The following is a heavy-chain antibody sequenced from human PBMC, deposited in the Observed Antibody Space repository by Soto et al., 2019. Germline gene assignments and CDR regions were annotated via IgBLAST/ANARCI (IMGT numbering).Heavy chain of an antibody. V-gene: IGHV1-8*01. J-gene: IGHJ3*02. D-gene: IGHD7-27*01. CDR1: GYTFTSYD. Sequence: ASVKVSCKASGYTFTSYDIKWVRQATGQGLEWMGWMNPNSGNTGYAQKFQGRVTMTRNTSISTAYMELSSLRSEDTAVYYCARSQEILGDAFDIWGQGTMVTVSS. CDR3: ARSQEILGDAFDI. CDR2: MNPNSGNT.